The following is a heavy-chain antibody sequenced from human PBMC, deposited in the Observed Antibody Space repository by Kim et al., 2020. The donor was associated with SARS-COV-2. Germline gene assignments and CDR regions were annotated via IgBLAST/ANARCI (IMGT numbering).Heavy chain of an antibody. D-gene: IGHD6-19*01. CDR2: ISYDGSNK. J-gene: IGHJ3*02. CDR3: AKVKFRPSIAVAVDAFD. V-gene: IGHV3-30*18. Sequence: GGSLRLSCAASGFTFSSYGMHWVRQAPGKGLEWVAVISYDGSNKYYADSVKGRFTISRDNSKNTLYLQMNSLRAEDTAVYYCAKVKFRPSIAVAVDAFD. CDR1: GFTFSSYG.